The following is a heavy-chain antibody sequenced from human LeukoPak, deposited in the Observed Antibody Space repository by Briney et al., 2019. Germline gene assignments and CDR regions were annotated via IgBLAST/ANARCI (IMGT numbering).Heavy chain of an antibody. V-gene: IGHV1-2*02. CDR1: GYTFTGYY. J-gene: IGHJ4*02. CDR3: AKDLRKWDTAMVTSGFDY. CDR2: INPNSGGT. D-gene: IGHD5-18*01. Sequence: ASVKVSCKASGYTFTGYYMHWVRQAPGQGLEWMGWINPNSGGTNYAQKFQGRVTMTRDTSISTAYMELSRLRSDDTAVYYCAKDLRKWDTAMVTSGFDYWGQGTLVTVSS.